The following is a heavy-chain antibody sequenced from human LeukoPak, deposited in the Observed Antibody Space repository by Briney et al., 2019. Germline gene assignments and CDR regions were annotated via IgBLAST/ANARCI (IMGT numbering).Heavy chain of an antibody. CDR2: ISYDGSNK. J-gene: IGHJ4*02. CDR3: AKALVAVRDSSSWSPFDY. CDR1: GFTFSSYG. D-gene: IGHD6-13*01. Sequence: GGSLRLSCAASGFTFSSYGMHWVRQAPGKGLEWVAVISYDGSNKYYADSVKGRFTISRDNSKNTLYLQMNSLRAEDTAVYYCAKALVAVRDSSSWSPFDYWGQGTLVTVSS. V-gene: IGHV3-30*18.